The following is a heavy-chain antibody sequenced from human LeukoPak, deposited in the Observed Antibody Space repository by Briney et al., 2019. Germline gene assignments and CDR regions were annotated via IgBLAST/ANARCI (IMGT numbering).Heavy chain of an antibody. V-gene: IGHV3-21*01. CDR3: ARSGGSYLAFDY. Sequence: PGGSLRLSCAASGFTFSSYSMNWVRQAPGKGLEWVSSISSSSSYIYYADSVKGRFTISRDNAKNSLYLQMNSLRAEDTAVYYCARSGGSYLAFDYWGQGTPVTVSS. CDR1: GFTFSSYS. D-gene: IGHD1-26*01. CDR2: ISSSSSYI. J-gene: IGHJ4*02.